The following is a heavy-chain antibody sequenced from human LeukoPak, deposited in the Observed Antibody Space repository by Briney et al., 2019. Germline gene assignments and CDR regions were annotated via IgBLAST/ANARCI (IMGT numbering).Heavy chain of an antibody. CDR3: AIDTFSPDIVVVPAAITEGDY. Sequence: ASVKVSCKASGGTFGSYAISWVRQATGQGLEWMGWMNPNSGNTGYAQKLQGRVTMTTDTSTSTAYMELRSLRSDDTAVYYCAIDTFSPDIVVVPAAITEGDYWGRGTLVTVSS. D-gene: IGHD2-2*02. CDR2: MNPNSGNT. V-gene: IGHV1-18*01. J-gene: IGHJ4*02. CDR1: GGTFGSYA.